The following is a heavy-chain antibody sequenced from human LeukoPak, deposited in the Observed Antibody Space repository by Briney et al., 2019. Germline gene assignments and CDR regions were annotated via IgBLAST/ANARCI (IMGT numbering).Heavy chain of an antibody. CDR1: GYTFTSYD. V-gene: IGHV1-8*03. Sequence: ASVKVSXKASGYTFTSYDINWVRQATGRGLEWMGWMNPNSGNTGYAQKFQGRVTITRNTSISTAYMELSSLRSEDTAVYYCARAPRITMVRGVIYWFDPWGQGTLVTVSS. D-gene: IGHD3-10*01. J-gene: IGHJ5*02. CDR2: MNPNSGNT. CDR3: ARAPRITMVRGVIYWFDP.